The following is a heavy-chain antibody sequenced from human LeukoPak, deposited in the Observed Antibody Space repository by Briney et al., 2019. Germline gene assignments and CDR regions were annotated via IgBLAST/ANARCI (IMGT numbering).Heavy chain of an antibody. CDR1: VGSISSGCYY. J-gene: IGHJ4*02. V-gene: IGHV4-31*03. D-gene: IGHD3-22*01. Sequence: PSETLSLTCTVSVGSISSGCYYWSWIRQHPGKGLEWIGYIYYSGSTYYNPSLKSRVTISVDTSKNQFSLKLSSVTAADTAVYYCARGYDSSGYVDYWGQGTLVTVSS. CDR3: ARGYDSSGYVDY. CDR2: IYYSGST.